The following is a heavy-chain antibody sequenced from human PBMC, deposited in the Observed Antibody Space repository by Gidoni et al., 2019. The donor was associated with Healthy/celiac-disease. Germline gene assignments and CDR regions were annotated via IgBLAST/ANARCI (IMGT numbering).Heavy chain of an antibody. J-gene: IGHJ4*02. V-gene: IGHV3-33*01. CDR2: IWYDGSNK. Sequence: QVQLVESGGGVVQPGRSLRLSCAASGFTFSSYGIHWVRPAPGKGLWGVAVIWYDGSNKYYADSVKGRFTISRDNSKNTLYLQMNSLRAEDTAVYYCASSLYPGIAVAGTDYWGQGTLVTVSS. CDR3: ASSLYPGIAVAGTDY. D-gene: IGHD6-19*01. CDR1: GFTFSSYG.